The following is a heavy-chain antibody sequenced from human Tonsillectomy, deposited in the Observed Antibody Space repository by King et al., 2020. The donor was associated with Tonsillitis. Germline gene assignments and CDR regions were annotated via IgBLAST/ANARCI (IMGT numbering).Heavy chain of an antibody. CDR1: GGSVSSGGYY. Sequence: QLQESGPGLVKPSETLSLTCTVSGGSVSSGGYYWNWIRQPPGKGLEWIGYIYYTGSTNYNPSLKSRVTISVDTSKNQFSLKLSSVTAADTAVYYCARDAYYDTTGYYREAFDIWDQGTMVTVSS. V-gene: IGHV4-61*08. CDR2: IYYTGST. D-gene: IGHD3-22*01. J-gene: IGHJ3*02. CDR3: ARDAYYDTTGYYREAFDI.